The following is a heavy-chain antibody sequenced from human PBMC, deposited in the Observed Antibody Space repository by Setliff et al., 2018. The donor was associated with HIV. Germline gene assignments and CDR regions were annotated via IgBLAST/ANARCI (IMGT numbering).Heavy chain of an antibody. CDR3: ATQTVAVGAPGYFDS. J-gene: IGHJ4*02. CDR2: IIPVFGMT. V-gene: IGHV1-69*10. Sequence: SVKVSCKTSGGTFSSSALSWIRQARGQGPEWLGGIIPVFGMTDYAQNFQGRLIITADTSTNTAYMELLSLTSEDTATYYCATQTVAVGAPGYFDSWGQGTLVAVSS. D-gene: IGHD6-19*01. CDR1: GGTFSSSA.